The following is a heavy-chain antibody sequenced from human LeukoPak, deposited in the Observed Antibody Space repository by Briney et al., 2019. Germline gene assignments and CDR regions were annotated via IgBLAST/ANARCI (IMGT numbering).Heavy chain of an antibody. J-gene: IGHJ4*02. CDR1: GGSISSSSYY. CDR2: IYYSGST. V-gene: IGHV4-39*01. CDR3: ARQYYGSGSYFALSYCFDY. Sequence: SETLSLTCTVSGGSISSSSYYWGWIRPPPGKGLEWIGSIYYSGSTYYNPSLKSRATISVDTSKNQFSLKLSSVTAADTAVYYCARQYYGSGSYFALSYCFDYWGQGTLVTVSS. D-gene: IGHD3-10*01.